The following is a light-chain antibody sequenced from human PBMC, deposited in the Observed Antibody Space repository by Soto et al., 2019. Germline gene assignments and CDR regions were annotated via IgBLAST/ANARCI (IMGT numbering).Light chain of an antibody. CDR3: SSYTSSSTLV. CDR1: SSDVGGYNY. V-gene: IGLV2-14*01. CDR2: DVS. J-gene: IGLJ2*01. Sequence: QSALTQPASVSGCPGQSITISCTGTSSDVGGYNYVSWYQQHPGKAPKLMIYDVSNRPSGVSNRFSGSKSGNTASLTIPGLQAEYEADYYCSSYTSSSTLVFGGGTKVTVL.